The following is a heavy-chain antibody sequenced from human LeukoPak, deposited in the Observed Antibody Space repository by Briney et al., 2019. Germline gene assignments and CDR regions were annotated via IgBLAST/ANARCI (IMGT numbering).Heavy chain of an antibody. CDR2: ISGSGDRT. J-gene: IGHJ4*02. CDR1: GFTFNNFI. Sequence: GGSLRLSCAASGFTFNNFIMNWVRQAPGEGLEWVSGISGSGDRTYYVDSVKGRFTISRDNSNNTVFLHMNSLRAEDTAIYYCARDRDLDYWGQGTLATVSS. V-gene: IGHV3-23*01. CDR3: ARDRDLDY.